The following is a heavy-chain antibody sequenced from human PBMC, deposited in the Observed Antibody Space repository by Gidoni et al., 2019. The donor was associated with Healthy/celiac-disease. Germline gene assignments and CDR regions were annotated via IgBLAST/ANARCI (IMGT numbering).Heavy chain of an antibody. J-gene: IGHJ4*02. CDR3: ARGRRRKVGATPYYFDY. V-gene: IGHV1-8*01. Sequence: QVQLVQAGAVVKKPGASVMVSCTASGYTFTSDDLNWVRQATGQELEWMGWMNPNRGNTCYAQKFQGRVTMTRNSSVSTAYMELSSLRSGDTAVYYCARGRRRKVGATPYYFDYWGQGTLVTVSS. CDR1: GYTFTSDD. CDR2: MNPNRGNT. D-gene: IGHD1-26*01.